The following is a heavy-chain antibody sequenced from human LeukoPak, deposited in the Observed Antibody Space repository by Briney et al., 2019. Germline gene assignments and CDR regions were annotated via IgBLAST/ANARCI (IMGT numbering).Heavy chain of an antibody. CDR3: ARKSFHSSSYDF. D-gene: IGHD6-13*01. CDR1: GGSISTSNYY. Sequence: PSETLSLTCTVSGGSISTSNYYWGWIRQPPGEGLEWIGNIFYSGSTYYSPSLRSRVTISLDTSRNQFSLKLSSVTAADTAVYYCARKSFHSSSYDFWGQGTLVTVSS. J-gene: IGHJ4*02. V-gene: IGHV4-39*07. CDR2: IFYSGST.